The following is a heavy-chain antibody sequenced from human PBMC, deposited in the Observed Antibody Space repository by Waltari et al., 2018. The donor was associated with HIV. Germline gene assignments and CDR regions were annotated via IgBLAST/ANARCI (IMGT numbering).Heavy chain of an antibody. CDR3: AKDKRSGYGGNSVWYFDL. CDR2: SSGNRGTI. J-gene: IGHJ2*01. V-gene: IGHV3-9*01. Sequence: EVQLVESGGGLVQPGRSLRLSCAASGFTFDDYAMHWVRQAPGKGLGWVSGSSGNRGTIGDADSVKGRFTISRDNAKNSLYLQMNSLRAEDTALYYCAKDKRSGYGGNSVWYFDLWGRGTLVTVSS. CDR1: GFTFDDYA. D-gene: IGHD4-17*01.